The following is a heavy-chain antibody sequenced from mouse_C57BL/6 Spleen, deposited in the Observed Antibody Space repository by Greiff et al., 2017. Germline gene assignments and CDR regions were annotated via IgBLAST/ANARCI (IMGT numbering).Heavy chain of an antibody. CDR2: INPSNGGT. CDR1: GYTFTSYW. Sequence: QVQLQQSGTELVKPGASVKLSCKASGYTFTSYWMHWVKQRPGQGLEWIGNINPSNGGTNYNEKFKSKATLTVDKSSSTAYMQLSSLTSEDSAVYYGARALDYGSSDWYFDVWGTGTTVTVSS. J-gene: IGHJ1*03. V-gene: IGHV1-53*01. D-gene: IGHD1-1*01. CDR3: ARALDYGSSDWYFDV.